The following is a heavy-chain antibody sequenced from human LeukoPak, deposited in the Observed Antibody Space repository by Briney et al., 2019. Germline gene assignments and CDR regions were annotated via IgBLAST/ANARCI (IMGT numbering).Heavy chain of an antibody. J-gene: IGHJ3*02. V-gene: IGHV4-34*01. D-gene: IGHD5-12*01. CDR2: INHSGST. CDR1: GGSFSGYY. Sequence: SETLSLTCAVYGGSFSGYYLSWIRQPPGKGLEWIGEINHSGSTNYNPSLKSRGTISVDTSKNQFSLKLSSVTAADTAVYYCARQRWLRFGAFDIWGQGTMVTVSS. CDR3: ARQRWLRFGAFDI.